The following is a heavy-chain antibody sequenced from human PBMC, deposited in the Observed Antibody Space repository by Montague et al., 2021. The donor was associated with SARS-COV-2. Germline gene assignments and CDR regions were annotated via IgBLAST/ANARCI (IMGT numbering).Heavy chain of an antibody. V-gene: IGHV2-5*02. J-gene: IGHJ5*02. CDR2: IYGDDDN. CDR1: GFSLSTSEVG. D-gene: IGHD3-9*01. Sequence: PALVKPTQTLTLTCTFSGFSLSTSEVGVGWIRQPPGKAPEFRALIYGDDDNRYKPSLKSRLTITKVTSKNQVVLTMTNVDPVDTATYYCAHFGILRYFDPWCQGTLVTVSS. CDR3: AHFGILRYFDP.